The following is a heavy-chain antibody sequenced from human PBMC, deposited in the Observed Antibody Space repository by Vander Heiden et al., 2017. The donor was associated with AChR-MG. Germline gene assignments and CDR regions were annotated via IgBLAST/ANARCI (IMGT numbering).Heavy chain of an antibody. Sequence: QVQLQESGPGLVKPSQTLSLTCTVSGGSISSGGYYWSWIRQHPGKGLEWIGYIYYSGSTYYNPSLKSRVTISVDTSKNQFSLKLSSVTAADTAVYYCARVGGWRFGELFIDYWGQGTLVTVSS. V-gene: IGHV4-31*03. CDR1: GGSISSGGYY. J-gene: IGHJ4*02. CDR2: IYYSGST. D-gene: IGHD3-10*01. CDR3: ARVGGWRFGELFIDY.